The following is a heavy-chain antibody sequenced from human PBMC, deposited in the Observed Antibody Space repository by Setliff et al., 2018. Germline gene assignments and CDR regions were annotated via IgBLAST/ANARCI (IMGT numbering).Heavy chain of an antibody. CDR3: ARNGDVDTGFLGYYYYYYMDV. CDR1: GFTFSSYW. D-gene: IGHD5-18*01. V-gene: IGHV3-7*01. Sequence: PGGSLRLSCAASGFTFSSYWMSWVRQAPGKGLEWVANIKQDGSEKYYVDSVKGRFTISRDNAKNSLYLQMNSLRAEDTAVYYCARNGDVDTGFLGYYYYYYMDVWGKGTTVTV. CDR2: IKQDGSEK. J-gene: IGHJ6*03.